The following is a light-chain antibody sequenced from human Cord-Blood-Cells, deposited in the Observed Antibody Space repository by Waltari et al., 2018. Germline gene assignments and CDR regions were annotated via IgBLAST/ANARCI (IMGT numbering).Light chain of an antibody. CDR3: QQYDNLPYT. J-gene: IGKJ2*01. V-gene: IGKV1-33*01. CDR1: QDISNY. Sequence: IKLTQSLSSLYASVGDRVTSTCQASQDISNYLNWYQQKPGKAPKLLIYDASNLETWVQVRCSGTGSGTVFTCTNSHLHPEDIATYYCQQYDNLPYTFGQATKLEIK. CDR2: DAS.